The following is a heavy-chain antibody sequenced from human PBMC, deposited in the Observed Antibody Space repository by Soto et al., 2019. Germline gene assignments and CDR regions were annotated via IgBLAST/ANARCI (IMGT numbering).Heavy chain of an antibody. CDR1: GFSFNNYN. CDR2: VSYEGNNK. J-gene: IGHJ4*02. Sequence: GGSLRLSCAASGFSFNNYNLHWVRQAPGKGLEWVAVVSYEGNNKYYGDSVKGRFTISKDESKTTVYLQMTNLRAEDTAVYYCSRDQPSIAYYFDSCGQGTLVTVSS. D-gene: IGHD3-3*02. V-gene: IGHV3-30-3*01. CDR3: SRDQPSIAYYFDS.